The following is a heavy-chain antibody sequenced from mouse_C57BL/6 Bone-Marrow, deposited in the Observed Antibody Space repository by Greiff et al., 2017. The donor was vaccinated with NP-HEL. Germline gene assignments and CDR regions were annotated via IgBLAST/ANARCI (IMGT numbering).Heavy chain of an antibody. CDR3: ARRRSGAMDY. V-gene: IGHV1-63*01. CDR2: LYPGGGYT. Sequence: VQLVESGAELVRPGTSVKMSCKASGYTFTNYWIGWAKQRPGHGLEWIGDLYPGGGYTNYNEKFKGKATLTADKSSSTAYMQFSSLTSEDSAIYYCARRRSGAMDYWGQGTSVTVSS. D-gene: IGHD1-1*01. J-gene: IGHJ4*01. CDR1: GYTFTNYW.